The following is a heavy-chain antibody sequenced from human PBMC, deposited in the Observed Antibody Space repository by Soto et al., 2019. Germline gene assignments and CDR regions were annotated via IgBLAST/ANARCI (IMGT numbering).Heavy chain of an antibody. V-gene: IGHV4-4*02. CDR2: IYHSGST. CDR1: GGSISSSNW. D-gene: IGHD1-7*01. Sequence: QVQLQESVAGLVKPLGTLFLTCAVSGGSISSSNWWSWVRQHPGEGLEWIVEIYHSGSTNYNPSLKSRVTISVDKSKNQFSLKLSSVTAAYTAVYYCARKLELYYGMDVWGQGTTVTVAS. CDR3: ARKLELYYGMDV. J-gene: IGHJ6*02.